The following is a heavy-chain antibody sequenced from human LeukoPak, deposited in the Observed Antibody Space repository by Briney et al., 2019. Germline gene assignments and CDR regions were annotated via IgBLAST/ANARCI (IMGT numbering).Heavy chain of an antibody. V-gene: IGHV1-69*05. CDR1: GGTFSDYA. CDR3: ARRLIQLWIFDY. D-gene: IGHD5-18*01. CDR2: IIPIFDTA. J-gene: IGHJ4*02. Sequence: SVKVSCKASGGTFSDYAVTWVRQAPGQGLEWMGGIIPIFDTANYAQKFQGRVTISTDESTSTAYMELSSLRAEDTAVYYCARRLIQLWIFDYWGQGTLVTVSS.